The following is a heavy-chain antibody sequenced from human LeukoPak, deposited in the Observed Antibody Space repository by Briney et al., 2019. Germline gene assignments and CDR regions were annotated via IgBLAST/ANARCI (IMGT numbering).Heavy chain of an antibody. D-gene: IGHD3/OR15-3a*01. V-gene: IGHV4-39*01. Sequence: PSETLSLTCTVSGVSISSSNSYWDWIRQPPVKGLEWIGSIYYSGNTYYNASLKSQVSISIDTSKNQFSLRLTSVTAADTAVYYCARQTGSGLFILPGGQGTLVTVSS. CDR3: ARQTGSGLFILP. J-gene: IGHJ4*02. CDR2: IYYSGNT. CDR1: GVSISSSNSY.